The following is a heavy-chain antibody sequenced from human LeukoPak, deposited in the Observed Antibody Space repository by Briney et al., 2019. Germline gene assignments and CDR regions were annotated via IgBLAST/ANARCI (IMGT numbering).Heavy chain of an antibody. V-gene: IGHV3-53*01. CDR2: IYSGYGT. D-gene: IGHD3-3*01. CDR1: GFTVSSNH. J-gene: IGHJ4*02. CDR3: ARVRPTIFGVIIEPYFDY. Sequence: PGGSLRLSCAASGFTVSSNHMSWVRQAPGKGLEWVSIIYSGYGTYYADSVKGRFTISRDNSKNTLYLQMNSLRAEDTAVYYCARVRPTIFGVIIEPYFDYWGQGTLVTVSS.